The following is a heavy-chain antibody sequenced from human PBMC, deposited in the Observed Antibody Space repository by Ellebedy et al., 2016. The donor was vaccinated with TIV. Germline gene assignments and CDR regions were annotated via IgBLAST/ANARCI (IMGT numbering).Heavy chain of an antibody. D-gene: IGHD3-22*01. CDR1: GFIFNDYY. CDR3: GKEILVVVTPALDH. J-gene: IGHJ4*02. CDR2: VSPSSYYS. Sequence: GESLKISCAASGFIFNDYYMSWIRQAPGKGLELIAYVSPSSYYSNYADSVRGRFTISRDNVDKTLYLQMSSLRAEDTAVYYCGKEILVVVTPALDHWGQGTLVTVSS. V-gene: IGHV3-11*05.